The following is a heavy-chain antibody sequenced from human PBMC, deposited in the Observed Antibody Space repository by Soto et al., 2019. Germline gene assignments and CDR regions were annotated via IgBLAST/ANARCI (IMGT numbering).Heavy chain of an antibody. D-gene: IGHD1-26*01. J-gene: IGHJ3*02. CDR2: SDYSGST. CDR3: ARDWEGHDPFDI. V-gene: IGHV4-59*01. Sequence: LSLTCTVSGGSISSYYWSWIRQPPGNGLEGIGYSDYSGSTNYNPSLKSRGTMSVDTSKNQFSLKLSSVTAADRAGYYCARDWEGHDPFDIWGQGTMVP. CDR1: GGSISSYY.